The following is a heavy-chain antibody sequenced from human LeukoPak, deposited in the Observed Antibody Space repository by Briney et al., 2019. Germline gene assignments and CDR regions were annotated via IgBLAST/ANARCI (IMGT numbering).Heavy chain of an antibody. CDR1: GFTFSDFH. Sequence: PVGSLRLSCAASGFTFSDFHMSWIRQAPGKGLEWVSYISGSAGTTYYAASVKGRFTSSRDNAKNSLYLQMNSLRAEDTAVYYCAREGSSSWFVNSWGQGTLVTVSS. D-gene: IGHD6-13*01. CDR3: AREGSSSWFVNS. V-gene: IGHV3-11*01. CDR2: ISGSAGTT. J-gene: IGHJ4*02.